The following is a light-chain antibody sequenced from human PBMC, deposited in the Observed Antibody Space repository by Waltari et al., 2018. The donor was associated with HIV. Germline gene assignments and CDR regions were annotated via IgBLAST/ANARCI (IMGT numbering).Light chain of an antibody. CDR3: QVWDSSSDHRV. CDR1: NIGGKS. J-gene: IGLJ3*02. V-gene: IGLV3-21*04. CDR2: DDD. Sequence: SYVLTQPPSVSVAPGETARITCGGNNIGGKSVHWYQQKAGQAPILVIYDDDDRPSGIPERFFGSNSGNTATLTSSRVEVGDEADYSCQVWDSSSDHRVFGGGTKLTVL.